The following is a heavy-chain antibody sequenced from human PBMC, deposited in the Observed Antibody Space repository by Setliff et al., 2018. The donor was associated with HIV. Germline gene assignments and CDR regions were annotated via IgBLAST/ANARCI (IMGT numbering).Heavy chain of an antibody. Sequence: ASVKVSCKVSGYGLTDLSIHWVRQAPGKGLEWMGGFDPEDGETVYAQKLQGRVTMTEDTSTDTAYMELSSLRSEDTAMYYCATIRAYYYDSSGQEYFQYWGHGTLVT. CDR1: GYGLTDLS. D-gene: IGHD3-22*01. CDR3: ATIRAYYYDSSGQEYFQY. J-gene: IGHJ1*01. V-gene: IGHV1-24*01. CDR2: FDPEDGET.